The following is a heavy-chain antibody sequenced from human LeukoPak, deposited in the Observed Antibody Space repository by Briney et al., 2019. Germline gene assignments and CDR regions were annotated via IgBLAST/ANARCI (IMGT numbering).Heavy chain of an antibody. CDR3: ARGHTAVTRHFDF. J-gene: IGHJ4*02. V-gene: IGHV3-21*01. CDR1: GFTFTTYS. Sequence: GGSLRLSCEASGFTFTTYSMTWVRQAPGKGLEWVSIISSGSSAIFSADALKGRFAISRDDAKNLLYLDMNSLRAEDTAVYYCARGHTAVTRHFDFWGQGTLVTVSS. D-gene: IGHD4-17*01. CDR2: ISSGSSAI.